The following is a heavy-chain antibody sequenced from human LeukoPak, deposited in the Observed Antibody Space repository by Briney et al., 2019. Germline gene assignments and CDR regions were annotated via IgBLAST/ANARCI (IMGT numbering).Heavy chain of an antibody. CDR3: AKNGGPHGMDV. D-gene: IGHD3-16*01. J-gene: IGHJ6*02. CDR2: ISYDGRNK. CDR1: GFTFNNHD. V-gene: IGHV3-30*18. Sequence: GRSLRLSCAASGFTFNNHDMHWVRQAPGKGLEWVAGISYDGRNKYYADSVKGRFTISRDNSKNSLHLQMNSLRVEDTAVYYCAKNGGPHGMDVWGQGTTVTVSS.